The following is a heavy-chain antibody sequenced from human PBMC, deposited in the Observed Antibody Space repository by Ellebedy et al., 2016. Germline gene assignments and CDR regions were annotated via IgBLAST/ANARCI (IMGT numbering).Heavy chain of an antibody. CDR1: GFTFSSYA. Sequence: GESLKISCAASGFTFSSYAMTWVRQAPGKGLEWVASISGNGGSTYYADSVKGRFTISRDNAKNTLYLQMNSLRAEDTAVYYCARVGVDYWDAFDIWGQGTMVIVSS. D-gene: IGHD4-11*01. J-gene: IGHJ3*02. CDR2: ISGNGGST. CDR3: ARVGVDYWDAFDI. V-gene: IGHV3-23*01.